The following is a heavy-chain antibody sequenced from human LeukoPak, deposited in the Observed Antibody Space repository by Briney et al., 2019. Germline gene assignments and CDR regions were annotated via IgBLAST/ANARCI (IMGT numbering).Heavy chain of an antibody. J-gene: IGHJ4*02. D-gene: IGHD3-10*01. CDR2: INSAGSIT. CDR3: ARDYTTVRGIIDH. V-gene: IGHV3-74*01. Sequence: GGALRLSCAASGFTFSSDWKHWGRPAPPKGVVLGSRINSAGSITNYADSVKGRFTVSRDNAKNTLYLQMNSLRAEDTAVYYCARDYTTVRGIIDHWGQGTLVTVSS. CDR1: GFTFSSDW.